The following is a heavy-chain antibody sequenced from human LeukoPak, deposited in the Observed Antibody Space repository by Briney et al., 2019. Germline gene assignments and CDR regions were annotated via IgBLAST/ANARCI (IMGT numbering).Heavy chain of an antibody. V-gene: IGHV3-48*01. D-gene: IGHD2/OR15-2a*01. J-gene: IGHJ5*02. CDR3: AKVGLSIRGWFDP. CDR2: ISTTMTTI. Sequence: GGSLRLSCVASGLTLSGYGMNWVRQAPGKGLEWLSYISTTMTTIYYADSVKGRFTVSRDNAKNSLYLQMDSLRAEDTAVYYCAKVGLSIRGWFDPWGQGTLVTVSS. CDR1: GLTLSGYG.